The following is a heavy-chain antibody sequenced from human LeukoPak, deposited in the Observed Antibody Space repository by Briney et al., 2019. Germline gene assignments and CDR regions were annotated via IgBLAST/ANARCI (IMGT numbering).Heavy chain of an antibody. J-gene: IGHJ6*02. CDR1: GGSISSGDYY. V-gene: IGHV4-30-4*01. D-gene: IGHD1-1*01. CDR3: ARDWGTNYYYYGMDV. CDR2: IYYSGST. Sequence: PSQTLSLTCTVSGGSISSGDYYWSWIRQPPGKGLEWIGYIYYSGSTYYNPSLKSRVTISVDTSKNQFSLKLSSVTAADTAAYYCARDWGTNYYYYGMDVWGQGTTVTVSS.